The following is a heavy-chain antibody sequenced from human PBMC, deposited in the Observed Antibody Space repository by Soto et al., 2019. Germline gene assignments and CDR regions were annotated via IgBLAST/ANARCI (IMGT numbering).Heavy chain of an antibody. Sequence: GASVKVSCKASGYTFTSYDINWVQQATGQGLEWMGRMNPNSGNTGYAQKFQGRVTMTRNTSISTAYMELSSLRSEDTAVYYCARGRDNWNSDAFDIWGQGTMVTVSS. CDR1: GYTFTSYD. V-gene: IGHV1-8*01. CDR3: ARGRDNWNSDAFDI. D-gene: IGHD1-7*01. J-gene: IGHJ3*02. CDR2: MNPNSGNT.